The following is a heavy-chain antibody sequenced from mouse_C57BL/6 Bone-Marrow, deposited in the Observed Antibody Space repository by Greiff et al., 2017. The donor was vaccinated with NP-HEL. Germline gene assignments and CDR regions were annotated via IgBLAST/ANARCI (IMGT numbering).Heavy chain of an antibody. CDR1: GYTFTSYW. D-gene: IGHD1-1*01. CDR2: IHPNSGST. Sequence: QVQLQQPGAELVKPGASVKLSCKASGYTFTSYWMHWVKQRPGQGLEWIGMIHPNSGSTNYNEKFKSKATLTVDKSSSTAYMQRSSLTSEDSAVYYCARATTVVATNFDYWGQGTTLTVSS. J-gene: IGHJ2*01. CDR3: ARATTVVATNFDY. V-gene: IGHV1-64*01.